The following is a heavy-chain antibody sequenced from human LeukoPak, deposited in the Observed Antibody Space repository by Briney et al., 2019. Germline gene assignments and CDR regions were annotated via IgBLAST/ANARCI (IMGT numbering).Heavy chain of an antibody. D-gene: IGHD3-22*01. CDR1: GFTFSDYY. CDR2: ISSSGSTI. Sequence: GGSLRLSCAASGFTFSDYYMSWIRQAPGKGLEWVSYISSSGSTIYYADSVKGRFTISRDNAKNSLYLQMNSLRAEDTAVYYCARAVYGYSYLGIATYFDYRGQGTLVTVSS. CDR3: ARAVYGYSYLGIATYFDY. V-gene: IGHV3-11*01. J-gene: IGHJ4*02.